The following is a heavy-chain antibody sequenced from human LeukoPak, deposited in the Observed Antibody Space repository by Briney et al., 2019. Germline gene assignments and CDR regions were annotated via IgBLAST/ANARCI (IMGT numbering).Heavy chain of an antibody. CDR3: AKWNSITSYWNYFGMDV. J-gene: IGHJ6*02. CDR1: GFIFDNYA. V-gene: IGHV3-23*01. D-gene: IGHD1-1*01. Sequence: GGSLRLSCAASGFIFDNYAMSWARQAPGKGLEWVSGISGSGGSTYYADSAKGRFTISRDNSKKTLFLQMNSLRAEDTAVYYCAKWNSITSYWNYFGMDVWGQGTTVTVSS. CDR2: ISGSGGST.